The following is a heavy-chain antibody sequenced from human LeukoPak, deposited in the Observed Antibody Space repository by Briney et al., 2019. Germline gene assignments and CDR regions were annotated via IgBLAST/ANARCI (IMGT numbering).Heavy chain of an antibody. CDR2: ISGSGGST. J-gene: IGHJ4*02. D-gene: IGHD3-10*01. CDR1: GFTFSSYA. V-gene: IGHV3-23*01. Sequence: PGGSLRLSCAASGFTFSSYAMSWVRQAPGKGLEWVSAISGSGGSTYYADSVKGRFTISRDNSKNTLYLQMNSLRAEDTAVYYCAIEISGGSGSYSLDYWGQGTMVTVSS. CDR3: AIEISGGSGSYSLDY.